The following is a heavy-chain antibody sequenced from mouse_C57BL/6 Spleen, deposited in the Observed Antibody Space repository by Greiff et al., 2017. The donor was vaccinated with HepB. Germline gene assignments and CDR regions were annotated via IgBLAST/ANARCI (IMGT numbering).Heavy chain of an antibody. CDR2: ISYSGST. Sequence: EVMLVESGPGMVKPSQSLSLTCTVTGYSITSGYDWHWIRHFPGNKLEWMGYISYSGSTNYNPSLKSRISITHDTSKNHFFLKLNSVTTEDTATYYCARGGYYGGGAMDYWGQGTSVTVSS. J-gene: IGHJ4*01. CDR1: GYSITSGYD. CDR3: ARGGYYGGGAMDY. D-gene: IGHD2-3*01. V-gene: IGHV3-1*01.